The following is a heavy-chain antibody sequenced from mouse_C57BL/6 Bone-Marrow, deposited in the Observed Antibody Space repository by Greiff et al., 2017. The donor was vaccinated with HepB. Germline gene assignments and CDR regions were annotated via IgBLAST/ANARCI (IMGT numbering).Heavy chain of an antibody. V-gene: IGHV1-47*01. CDR1: GYTFTTYP. J-gene: IGHJ1*03. CDR3: ARHYYGSRWYFDV. D-gene: IGHD1-1*01. Sequence: QVQLQQSGAELVKPGASVKMSCKASGYTFTTYPIEWMKQNHGKSLEWIGNFHPYNDDTKYNEKFKGKATFTADTSSNTAYMQLSSLTTEDSAIYYCARHYYGSRWYFDVWGTGTTVTVSS. CDR2: FHPYNDDT.